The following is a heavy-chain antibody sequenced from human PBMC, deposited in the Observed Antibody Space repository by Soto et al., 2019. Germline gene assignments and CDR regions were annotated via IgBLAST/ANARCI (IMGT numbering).Heavy chain of an antibody. CDR2: IYWDDDK. D-gene: IGHD3-10*01. Sequence: QITLKESGPTLVKPTQTLTLTCTFSGFSLSTSGVGVGWIRQPPGKALEWLALIYWDDDKRYSPSLKSRLTITKDTPNNQCVLTMSTMDPVNTATYYCAHRVFTMVRGVLVSWYFDLWGRGTLVTVSS. J-gene: IGHJ2*01. V-gene: IGHV2-5*02. CDR1: GFSLSTSGVG. CDR3: AHRVFTMVRGVLVSWYFDL.